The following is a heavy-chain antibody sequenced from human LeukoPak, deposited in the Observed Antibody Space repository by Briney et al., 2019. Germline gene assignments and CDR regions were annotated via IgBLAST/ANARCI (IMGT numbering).Heavy chain of an antibody. CDR1: GFSFGGFA. CDR3: AKYSRGYGSAYLDY. D-gene: IGHD2-15*01. CDR2: ISGSGGST. V-gene: IGHV3-23*01. J-gene: IGHJ4*02. Sequence: QPGGSLRLSCEASGFSFGGFALSWVRQAPGKGPEWVSVISGSGGSTFYADSVRGRFIISRDNANNTLYLEVNSLRAEDTAVYYCAKYSRGYGSAYLDYWGQGTLVTVSS.